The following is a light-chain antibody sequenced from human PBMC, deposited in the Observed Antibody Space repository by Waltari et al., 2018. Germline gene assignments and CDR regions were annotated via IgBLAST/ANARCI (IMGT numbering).Light chain of an antibody. CDR2: AAS. J-gene: IGKJ4*01. Sequence: DFQMTQSPSSLSASVGDRVTITCRASQSISTYLNWYQQKPGKAPNLLIYAASSLQSGVPSRFSGSGSETDFTLTIRSLPPEDFATYYCQQSYSPLTFGGGTKVEIK. CDR3: QQSYSPLT. CDR1: QSISTY. V-gene: IGKV1-39*01.